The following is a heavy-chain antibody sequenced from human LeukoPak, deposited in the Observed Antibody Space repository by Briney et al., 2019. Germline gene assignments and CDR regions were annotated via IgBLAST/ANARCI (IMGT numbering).Heavy chain of an antibody. CDR2: INHSGST. J-gene: IGHJ3*02. CDR1: GGSFSGYY. CDR3: ARGGYCSSTSCYGGAFDI. Sequence: PSETLSLTCAVYGGSFSGYYWSWLRQPPGQGLEWIGEINHSGSTNYNPSLKSRVTISVDTSKNQFSLKLSSVTAADTAVYYCARGGYCSSTSCYGGAFDIWGQGTMVTVSS. D-gene: IGHD2-2*01. V-gene: IGHV4-34*01.